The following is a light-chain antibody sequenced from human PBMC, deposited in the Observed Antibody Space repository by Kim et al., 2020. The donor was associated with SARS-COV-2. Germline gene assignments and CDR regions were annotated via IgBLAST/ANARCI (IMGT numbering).Light chain of an antibody. Sequence: QMTQSPSSVSASVGDKVTISCRASQHISTSLAWYQQRPGTAPRLLVSAASKLQSGVPSRFSGSGSGTYFTLTISSLQPEDFAIYYCQQADSFPLTFGGGTKVDIK. CDR1: QHISTS. V-gene: IGKV1-12*01. CDR2: AAS. J-gene: IGKJ4*01. CDR3: QQADSFPLT.